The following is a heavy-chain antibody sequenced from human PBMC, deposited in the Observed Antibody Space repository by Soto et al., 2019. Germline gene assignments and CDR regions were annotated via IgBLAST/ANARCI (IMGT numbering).Heavy chain of an antibody. CDR1: GYTFTVYY. D-gene: IGHD1-26*01. Sequence: ASVKVFCKASGYTFTVYYMHWVRQAPGQGLEWMGWINPKSGGTMYPQKFQGRVTMTWDTSISTAYMALTRLRSDDTAVYYCARDLAKGGGSAGFDYWGQGTLATVSS. V-gene: IGHV1-2*02. CDR2: INPKSGGT. CDR3: ARDLAKGGGSAGFDY. J-gene: IGHJ4*02.